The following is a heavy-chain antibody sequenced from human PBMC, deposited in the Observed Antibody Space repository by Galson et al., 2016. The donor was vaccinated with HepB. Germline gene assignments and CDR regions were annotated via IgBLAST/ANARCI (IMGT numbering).Heavy chain of an antibody. CDR2: INSDGTST. CDR3: ATGHCSTGVCYNNPDY. V-gene: IGHV3-74*01. CDR1: GFTFSPAW. D-gene: IGHD2-8*01. Sequence: SLRLSCAASGFTFSPAWMHWVRQAPGKGLVWISRINSDGTSTIYADSVKGRFTISRDSSKNTLHLQMNSLRAEDTAVYYCATGHCSTGVCYNNPDYWGQGTLVTVSS. J-gene: IGHJ4*02.